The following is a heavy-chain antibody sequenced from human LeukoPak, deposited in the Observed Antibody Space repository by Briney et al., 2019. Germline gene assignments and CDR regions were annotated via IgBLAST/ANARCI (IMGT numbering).Heavy chain of an antibody. CDR1: GGSISSSSYY. J-gene: IGHJ3*02. CDR3: ASLPVTMIVVVTSDAFDI. D-gene: IGHD3-22*01. V-gene: IGHV4-39*01. CDR2: IYYSGST. Sequence: SETLSLTCTVSGGSISSSSYYWGWIRQPPGKGLEWIGSIYYSGSTYYNPSLKSRVTISVDTSKNQFSLKLSSVTAADTAVYYCASLPVTMIVVVTSDAFDIWGQGTTVTVSS.